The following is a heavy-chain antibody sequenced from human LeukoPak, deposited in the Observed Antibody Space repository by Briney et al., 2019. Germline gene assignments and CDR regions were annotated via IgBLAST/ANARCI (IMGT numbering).Heavy chain of an antibody. J-gene: IGHJ4*02. CDR1: GGTFSSYA. D-gene: IGHD1-26*01. CDR2: IIPIFGTA. CDR3: ARDNGGSYYRLFDY. Sequence: GASVKVSCKASGGTFSSYAISWVRQARGQGLEWMGGIIPIFGTANYAQKFQGRVTITADKSTSTAYMELSSLRSEDTAVYYCARDNGGSYYRLFDYWGQGTLVTVSS. V-gene: IGHV1-69*06.